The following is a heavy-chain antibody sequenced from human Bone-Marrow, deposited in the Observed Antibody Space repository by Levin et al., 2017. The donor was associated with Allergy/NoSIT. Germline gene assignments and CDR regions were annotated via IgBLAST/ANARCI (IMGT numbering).Heavy chain of an antibody. V-gene: IGHV1-69*13. CDR2: IIPIFGTA. D-gene: IGHD3-16*01. CDR1: GGTFSSYA. J-gene: IGHJ5*02. Sequence: GASVKVSCKASGGTFSSYAISWVRQAPGQGLEWMGGIIPIFGTANYAQKFQGRVTITADESTSTAYMELSSLRSEETAVEYCARVVGRLGNWFDPWGQGSLVTVSS. CDR3: ARVVGRLGNWFDP.